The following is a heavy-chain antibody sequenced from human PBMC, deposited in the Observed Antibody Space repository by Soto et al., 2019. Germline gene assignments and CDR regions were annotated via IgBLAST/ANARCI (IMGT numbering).Heavy chain of an antibody. D-gene: IGHD2-2*01. CDR2: IYYSGST. CDR1: GGSISSYY. J-gene: IGHJ3*02. CDR3: ARQRGDIVVVPAAKRGHAFDI. Sequence: SETLSLHCTVSGGSISSYYWSWIRQPPGKGLEWIGYIYYSGSTNYNPSLKSRVTISVDTSKNQFSLKLSSVTAADTAVYYCARQRGDIVVVPAAKRGHAFDIWGQGTMVTVSS. V-gene: IGHV4-59*08.